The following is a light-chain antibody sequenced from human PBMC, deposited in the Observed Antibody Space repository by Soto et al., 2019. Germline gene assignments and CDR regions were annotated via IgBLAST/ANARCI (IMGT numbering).Light chain of an antibody. CDR2: TVT. CDR3: CSYAGSSSYV. V-gene: IGLV2-11*01. J-gene: IGLJ1*01. CDR1: SSDIGGYSY. Sequence: QSVLTPPRSVSGSPGHSVTISCPGTSSDIGGYSYVSWYQQHPGKAPKLMIYTVTKRPSGVPDRFSGSKSDNTAYLTISGLQADDEADYYCCSYAGSSSYVFGTGTKVTVL.